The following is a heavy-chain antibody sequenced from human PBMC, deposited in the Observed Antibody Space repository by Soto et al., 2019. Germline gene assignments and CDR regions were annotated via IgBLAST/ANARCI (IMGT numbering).Heavy chain of an antibody. CDR1: GYTFTSYG. CDR3: ARLVYQYSSSWYLSTQYNDY. Sequence: GASVKVSCKASGYTFTSYGISWVRQAPGQGLEWMGWISAYNGNTNYAQKLQGRVTMTTDTSTSTACMELRSLRSDDTAVYYCARLVYQYSSSWYLSTQYNDYWGQGTLVTVSS. D-gene: IGHD6-13*01. J-gene: IGHJ4*02. V-gene: IGHV1-18*01. CDR2: ISAYNGNT.